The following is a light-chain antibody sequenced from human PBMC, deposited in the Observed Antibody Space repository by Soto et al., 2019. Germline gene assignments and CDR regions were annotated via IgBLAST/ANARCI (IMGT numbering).Light chain of an antibody. CDR1: RSIIGEGYH. J-gene: IGLJ3*02. CDR2: GHN. Sequence: QSVVTQPPSVSGAPGQRVTISCTGSRSIIGEGYHVHWYQHLPGTAPKLLIYGHNHRPSGVPDRFSGSRSDTSAALAITGLQAQDEADYYCQSYDSTLSGWVFGGGTKLTVL. CDR3: QSYDSTLSGWV. V-gene: IGLV1-40*01.